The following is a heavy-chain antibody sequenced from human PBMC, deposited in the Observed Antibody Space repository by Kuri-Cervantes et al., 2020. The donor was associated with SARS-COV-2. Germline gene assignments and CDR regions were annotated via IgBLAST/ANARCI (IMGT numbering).Heavy chain of an antibody. CDR2: IWYDGSNK. V-gene: IGHV3-33*01. J-gene: IGHJ4*02. CDR1: GFTFSSYG. Sequence: GGSLRLSCAASGFTFSSYGMHWVRQAPGKGLEWVAVIWYDGSNKYYADSVKGRFTISRDNSKNTLYLQMNSLRAEDTAVYYCAREGDYSRSLSGVDYWGQGTLVTVSS. D-gene: IGHD1-26*01. CDR3: AREGDYSRSLSGVDY.